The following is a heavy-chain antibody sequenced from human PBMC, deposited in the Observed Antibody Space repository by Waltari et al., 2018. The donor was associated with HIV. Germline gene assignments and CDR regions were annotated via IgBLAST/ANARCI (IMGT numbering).Heavy chain of an antibody. Sequence: EVRLVESGGGLVQPGGSLKLSCVGYGFTFSGSGIHWFRQASGKGLEWVGRIRSKASNFATSYDAAVKGRFTISRDDGKNTAYLQMNSLKTEDTAMYYCTRPGSAWGGDYWGQGVLVTVSS. CDR1: GFTFSGSG. D-gene: IGHD6-19*01. CDR2: IRSKASNFAT. J-gene: IGHJ4*02. CDR3: TRPGSAWGGDY. V-gene: IGHV3-73*01.